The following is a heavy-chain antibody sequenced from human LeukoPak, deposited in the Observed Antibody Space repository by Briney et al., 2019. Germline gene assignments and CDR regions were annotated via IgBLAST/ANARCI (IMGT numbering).Heavy chain of an antibody. Sequence: GASVKVSCKASGYTFTAYYIHWVRQAPGQGLEWMGWINSDSGGSNYAQKFQGRVTMTRDTSTSTAYMELSSLRSDDTAFYYCARDTITVTTPYFDYWGQGTLVTVPS. V-gene: IGHV1-2*02. D-gene: IGHD4-17*01. CDR2: INSDSGGS. CDR1: GYTFTAYY. J-gene: IGHJ4*02. CDR3: ARDTITVTTPYFDY.